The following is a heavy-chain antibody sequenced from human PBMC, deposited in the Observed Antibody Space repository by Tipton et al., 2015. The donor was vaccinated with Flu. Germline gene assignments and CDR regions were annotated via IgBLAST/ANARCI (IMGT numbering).Heavy chain of an antibody. J-gene: IGHJ4*02. CDR1: GFTLSSYG. D-gene: IGHD2-15*01. Sequence: AVSGFTLSSYGMHWVRQAPGKGLEWIAFISYDGSDEYYADSVRGRFTISRDSSKLYLQMDSLRLEDTAVFYCVKDLSYSVATPAYWGQGTLVTVSS. V-gene: IGHV3-30*18. CDR2: ISYDGSDE. CDR3: VKDLSYSVATPAY.